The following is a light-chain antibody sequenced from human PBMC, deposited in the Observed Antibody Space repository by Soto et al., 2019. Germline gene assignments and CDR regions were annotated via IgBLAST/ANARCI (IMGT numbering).Light chain of an antibody. J-gene: IGKJ2*01. CDR2: GAS. V-gene: IGKV3-20*01. CDR1: QSVSSTY. Sequence: EIVLTQSPGTLSLSPGERATLSCRASQSVSSTYLAWYQQKPGQAPRLLIYGASSRTTGIPDRFSGSGSGIDFTLTISRLEPEDFAVYYCQRYDISPFPFGQGTKLEIK. CDR3: QRYDISPFP.